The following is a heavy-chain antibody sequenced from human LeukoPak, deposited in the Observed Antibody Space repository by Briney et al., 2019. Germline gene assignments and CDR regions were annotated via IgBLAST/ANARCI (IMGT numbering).Heavy chain of an antibody. J-gene: IGHJ4*02. D-gene: IGHD4-17*01. Sequence: SETLSLTCAIYGGSFSDYYWSWIRQPPGKGLEWIGEINHSGSTNYNSSLKSRVTISVDTSKNQFSLKLNSVTAADTAVYYCAGVLRYGDYGYWGQGTLVTVSS. CDR2: INHSGST. V-gene: IGHV4-34*01. CDR3: AGVLRYGDYGY. CDR1: GGSFSDYY.